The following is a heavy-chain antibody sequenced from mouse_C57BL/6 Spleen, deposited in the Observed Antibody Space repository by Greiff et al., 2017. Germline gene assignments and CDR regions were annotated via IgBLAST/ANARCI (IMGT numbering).Heavy chain of an antibody. D-gene: IGHD2-2*01. Sequence: QVQLQQPGAELVKPGASVKLSCKASGYTFTSYWMHWVKQRPGQGLEWIGMIHPNSGSTNYNEKFKSKATLTVDKSSSTAYMKLSSLTSEDSAVYYCARGGLRGYFDVWGTGTTVTVSS. CDR2: IHPNSGST. J-gene: IGHJ1*03. V-gene: IGHV1-64*01. CDR3: ARGGLRGYFDV. CDR1: GYTFTSYW.